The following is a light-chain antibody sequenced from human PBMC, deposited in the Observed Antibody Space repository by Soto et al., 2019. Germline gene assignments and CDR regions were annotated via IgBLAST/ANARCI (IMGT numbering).Light chain of an antibody. CDR2: WAS. Sequence: DIVMTQSPDSLAVSLGERAIINCKSSQSVLYSSNNKNDLAWYQQKPGQPPKLLIYWASTRESGVPDRFSGSGSGTDFTLTISSLQAEDVAAYYCQQYYSTPWTFGQGTKVAIK. V-gene: IGKV4-1*01. CDR1: QSVLYSSNNKND. J-gene: IGKJ1*01. CDR3: QQYYSTPWT.